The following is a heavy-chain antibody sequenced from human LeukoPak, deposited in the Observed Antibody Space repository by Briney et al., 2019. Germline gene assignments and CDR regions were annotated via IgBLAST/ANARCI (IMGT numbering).Heavy chain of an antibody. J-gene: IGHJ3*02. CDR1: GFTFSSYA. Sequence: GGSLRLSCAASGFTFSSYAMHWVRQAPGKGLEYVSAISSNGGITYYADSVKGRFTISRDNSKNTLYLQMGSLRAEDMAVYYCARGGGNAFDIWGQGTMVTVSS. D-gene: IGHD1-26*01. CDR3: ARGGGNAFDI. CDR2: ISSNGGIT. V-gene: IGHV3-64*02.